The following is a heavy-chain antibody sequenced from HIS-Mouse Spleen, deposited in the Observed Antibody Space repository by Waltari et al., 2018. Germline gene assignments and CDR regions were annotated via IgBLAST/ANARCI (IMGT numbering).Heavy chain of an antibody. V-gene: IGHV3-9*01. CDR2: ISWNSGSI. D-gene: IGHD7-27*01. CDR3: AKKDPLTGDFDY. CDR1: GFTFDDYA. Sequence: EVQLVESGGGLVQPGRSLRPSCADSGFTFDDYAMHWVRQAPGKGLEWVSGISWNSGSIGYADSVKGRFTISRDNAKNSLYLQMNSLRAEDTALYYCAKKDPLTGDFDYWGQGTLVTVSS. J-gene: IGHJ4*02.